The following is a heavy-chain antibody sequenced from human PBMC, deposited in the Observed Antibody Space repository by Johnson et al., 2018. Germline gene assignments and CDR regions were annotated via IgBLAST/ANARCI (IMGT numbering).Heavy chain of an antibody. CDR1: GFIFSSYA. CDR2: IPYDGSNK. D-gene: IGHD2-8*01. Sequence: QVQLVESGGGVVQPGRSLRLSCAASGFIFSSYAMHWVRQAPGKGLEWLAVIPYDGSNKHYAESVRGRFTISRSNSKNTLYLQMNSLRAEDTAVYYCARDRVSDFDAFYSWGQGTMVTVSS. V-gene: IGHV3-30-3*01. CDR3: ARDRVSDFDAFYS. J-gene: IGHJ3*02.